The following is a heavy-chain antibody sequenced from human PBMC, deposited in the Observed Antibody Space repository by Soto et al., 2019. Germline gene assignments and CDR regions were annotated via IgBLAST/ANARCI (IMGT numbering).Heavy chain of an antibody. CDR2: ISDDGTNT. CDR3: ASDTFLLEPACIFQYYYYGMDV. V-gene: IGHV3-30-3*01. D-gene: IGHD2-2*01. CDR1: GVTFSTYA. J-gene: IGHJ6*02. Sequence: QEQLVESGGGVVQPGGSLRLSCASSGVTFSTYAMHWVRQAPGKGLEWMTVISDDGTNTYHADSVKGRFTVSRDNSKNTVFLQMNTLSVEETAVYYCASDTFLLEPACIFQYYYYGMDVWGQGTAVTVSS.